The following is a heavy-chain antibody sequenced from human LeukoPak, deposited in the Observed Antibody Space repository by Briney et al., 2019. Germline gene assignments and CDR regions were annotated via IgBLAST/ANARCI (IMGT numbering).Heavy chain of an antibody. Sequence: PGGSLRLSCAASGFTFDDCAMHWVRQPPGKSLEWVSLISGDGGSTYYADSVKGRFTVSRDNSKNSLYLQMNSLRTEDTALYYCAKDISRNFVVVPAADYWGQGTLVTVSS. CDR1: GFTFDDCA. CDR3: AKDISRNFVVVPAADY. D-gene: IGHD2-2*01. CDR2: ISGDGGST. V-gene: IGHV3-43*02. J-gene: IGHJ4*02.